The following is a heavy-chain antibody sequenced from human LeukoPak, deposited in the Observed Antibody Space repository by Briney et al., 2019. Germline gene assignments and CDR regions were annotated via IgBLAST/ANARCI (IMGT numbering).Heavy chain of an antibody. CDR2: ISSRSSTI. V-gene: IGHV3-48*04. CDR1: GFTFSSYS. CDR3: ARDSGYSGAFDI. Sequence: GGSLRLSCAASGFTFSSYSMNWVRLAPGKGLEWISNISSRSSTIYYADSVKGRFTISRDNAKNSLYLQMNSLRAEDTAVYYCARDSGYSGAFDIWGQGTMVTVSS. D-gene: IGHD3-22*01. J-gene: IGHJ3*02.